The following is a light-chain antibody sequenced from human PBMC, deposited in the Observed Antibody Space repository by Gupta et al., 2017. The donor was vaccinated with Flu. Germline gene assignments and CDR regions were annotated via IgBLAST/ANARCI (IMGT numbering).Light chain of an antibody. J-gene: IGKJ4*01. CDR2: SAS. V-gene: IGKV1-17*01. CDR1: QGIRSD. Sequence: DIQMTQSPPSLSASVGDRVTITCRASQGIRSDLGWLQQKPGEVPKRLIYSASILPSGVPSRFSGSGYGTEFTLTISSLQPEEFATYYCVQHNTYPLTFGGGTKVEIK. CDR3: VQHNTYPLT.